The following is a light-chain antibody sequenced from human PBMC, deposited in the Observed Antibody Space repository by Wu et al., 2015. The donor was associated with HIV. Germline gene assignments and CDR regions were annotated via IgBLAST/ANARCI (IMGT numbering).Light chain of an antibody. CDR2: DAS. V-gene: IGKV3-11*01. CDR3: QHYDPSSPWT. Sequence: EIVLTQSPATLSLSPGERATLSCRASQSVSNYLAWYQQKSGQAPRLLIYDASNRATGIPTRFSGSGSGTDFTLTISSLEPEDFAVYYCQHYDPSSPWTFGPGTRVEIK. CDR1: QSVSNY. J-gene: IGKJ1*01.